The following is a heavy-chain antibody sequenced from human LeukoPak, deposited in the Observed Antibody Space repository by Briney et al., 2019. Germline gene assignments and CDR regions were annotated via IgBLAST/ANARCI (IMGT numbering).Heavy chain of an antibody. CDR2: ITGDGSST. V-gene: IGHV3-74*01. Sequence: GGSLRLSCAASGFTFSTYWMHWVRQAPGKGLVWVSLITGDGSSTNYADSVKGRFTISRDNSKNTLYLQMNSLRAEDTAVYYCAKAYYYGSGSYPIDYWGQGTLVTVSS. D-gene: IGHD3-10*01. J-gene: IGHJ4*02. CDR1: GFTFSTYW. CDR3: AKAYYYGSGSYPIDY.